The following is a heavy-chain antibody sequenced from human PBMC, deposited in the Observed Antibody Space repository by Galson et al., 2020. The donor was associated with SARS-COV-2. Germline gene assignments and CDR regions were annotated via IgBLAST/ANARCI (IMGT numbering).Heavy chain of an antibody. CDR1: GFTFSSYA. CDR3: VRGVTSFDK. J-gene: IGHJ4*02. V-gene: IGHV3-30*04. CDR2: ISYDGSNK. D-gene: IGHD3-10*01. Sequence: GGSLRLSCAASGFTFSSYAMHWVRQAPGKGLEWVAVISYDGSNKYYADSVKGRFTISRDNSKNTLYLQMNSLRAEDTAVYYCVRGVTSFDKWGQGTLDTVSS.